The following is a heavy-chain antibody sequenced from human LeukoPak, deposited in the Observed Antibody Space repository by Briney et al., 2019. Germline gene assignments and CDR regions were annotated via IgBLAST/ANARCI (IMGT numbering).Heavy chain of an antibody. CDR1: GFTFSSYA. J-gene: IGHJ4*02. V-gene: IGHV3-30-3*01. CDR3: ARPTSSGWYYFDY. CDR2: ISYDGSNK. D-gene: IGHD6-19*01. Sequence: PGGSLRLSCAASGFTFSSYAMHWVRQAPGKGLEWVAVISYDGSNKYYADSVKGRFTISRDNSKNTLYLQMNSLRAEDTAVYYCARPTSSGWYYFDYWGQGTLVTVSS.